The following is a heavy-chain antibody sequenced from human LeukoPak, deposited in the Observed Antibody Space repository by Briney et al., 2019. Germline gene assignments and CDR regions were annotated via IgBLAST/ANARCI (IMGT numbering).Heavy chain of an antibody. V-gene: IGHV1-18*01. CDR2: ITTYNGKT. D-gene: IGHD2-8*01. CDR3: ARGYCTNGVCYHFDY. Sequence: GASVKVSCKTSGHTFTSYSIIWVRQAPGQGLEWMGWITTYNGKTNYAQKLQGRVTMTTDTSTSTAYMELRSLRSDDTAMYYCARGYCTNGVCYHFDYWGQGTLVTVSS. CDR1: GHTFTSYS. J-gene: IGHJ4*02.